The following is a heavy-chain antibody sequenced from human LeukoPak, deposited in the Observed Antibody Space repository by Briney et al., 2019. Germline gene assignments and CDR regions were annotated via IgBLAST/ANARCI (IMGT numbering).Heavy chain of an antibody. D-gene: IGHD6-6*01. CDR3: ARGLQYSSSTFDY. CDR2: IYYSGST. CDR1: GGSFSSYY. J-gene: IGHJ4*02. Sequence: SETLSLTCSVNGGSFSSYYWGWIRQPPGKGLEWIGSIYYSGSTYYNPSLKSRVTISVDTSKNQFSLKLSSVTAADTAVYYCARGLQYSSSTFDYWGQGTLVTVSS. V-gene: IGHV4-39*07.